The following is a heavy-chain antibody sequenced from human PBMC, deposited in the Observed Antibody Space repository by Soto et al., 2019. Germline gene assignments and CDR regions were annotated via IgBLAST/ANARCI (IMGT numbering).Heavy chain of an antibody. CDR2: IYYSGST. J-gene: IGHJ5*02. CDR3: ARLTPRIPAAAGWFDP. V-gene: IGHV4-59*01. CDR1: GGSINNYY. Sequence: QVQLQESGPGLVKPSETLSLTCTVSGGSINNYYWSWIRQPPGKGLECIGYIYYSGSTNYNPSLKSRFTISLDTSNNQFSLKLSSVTAADTAVYFCARLTPRIPAAAGWFDPWGQGTLVTFSS. D-gene: IGHD2-2*01.